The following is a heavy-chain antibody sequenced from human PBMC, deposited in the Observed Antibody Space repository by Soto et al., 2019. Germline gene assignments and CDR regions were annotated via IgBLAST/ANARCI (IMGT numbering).Heavy chain of an antibody. D-gene: IGHD3-10*01. J-gene: IGHJ6*02. CDR1: GFTLSIYS. CDR3: ARGFDLQYGMDV. V-gene: IGHV3-48*02. Sequence: EVPLVESGGGLIQRGGSLRLSCAASGFTLSIYSLNWVRQAPRKGLEWLSYISGSSNTIYYADSVKGRFTISRDNAKNSLYLQMNSLRDEDTAVYFCARGFDLQYGMDVWGQGTTVIVSS. CDR2: ISGSSNTI.